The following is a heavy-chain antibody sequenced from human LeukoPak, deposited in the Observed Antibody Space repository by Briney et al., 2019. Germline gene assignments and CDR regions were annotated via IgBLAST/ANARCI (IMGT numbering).Heavy chain of an antibody. CDR2: IYYSGST. V-gene: IGHV4-30-4*01. CDR3: AREGAGTDKGGMDV. Sequence: SQTLSLTCTVSGGSISSGDYYWSWIRQPPGKGPERIGYIYYSGSTYYNPSLKSRVTISVDTSKNQFSLKLSSVTAADTAVYYCAREGAGTDKGGMDVWGKGTTVTVSS. D-gene: IGHD1/OR15-1a*01. J-gene: IGHJ6*04. CDR1: GGSISSGDYY.